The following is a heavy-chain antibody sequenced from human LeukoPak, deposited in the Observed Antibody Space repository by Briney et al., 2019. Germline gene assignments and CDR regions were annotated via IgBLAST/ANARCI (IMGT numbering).Heavy chain of an antibody. CDR3: ASDRFYFGV. D-gene: IGHD3-16*01. Sequence: GGSLRLSCAASGFTFSSYWMHWVRQAPGKGLEWVANIKLDGTERYYVDSVKGRFTISRDNAKNSLYLQMNSLRAEDTAVYYCASDRFYFGVWGQGTLVTVSS. J-gene: IGHJ4*02. CDR2: IKLDGTER. V-gene: IGHV3-7*05. CDR1: GFTFSSYW.